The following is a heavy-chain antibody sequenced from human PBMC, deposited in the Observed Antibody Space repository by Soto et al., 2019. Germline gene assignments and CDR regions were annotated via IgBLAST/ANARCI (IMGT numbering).Heavy chain of an antibody. CDR1: GFTFSSYW. Sequence: EVQLVESGGGLVQPGGSLRLSCAASGFTFSSYWMSWVRQAPGKGLEWVANIKQDGSEKYYVDSVKGRFTISRDNAKNSLYLQMNSLRAEDTAVYYCARDLRGSSFLYFDYWGQGTLVNVSS. CDR2: IKQDGSEK. J-gene: IGHJ4*02. CDR3: ARDLRGSSFLYFDY. V-gene: IGHV3-7*05. D-gene: IGHD3-10*01.